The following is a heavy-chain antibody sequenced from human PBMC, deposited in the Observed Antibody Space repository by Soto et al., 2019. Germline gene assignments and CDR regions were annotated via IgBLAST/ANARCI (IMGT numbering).Heavy chain of an antibody. CDR3: ALKDIVLVPAAAYYYYGMDV. Sequence: QVQLVQSGAEVKKPGSSVKVSCKASGGTFSSYAISWVRQAPGQGLEWMGGIIPIFGTANYAQKFQGRVTITADESTSTAYMELSSLRSEDTAVYYCALKDIVLVPAAAYYYYGMDVWGQGTTVTVSS. V-gene: IGHV1-69*12. CDR1: GGTFSSYA. CDR2: IIPIFGTA. J-gene: IGHJ6*02. D-gene: IGHD2-2*01.